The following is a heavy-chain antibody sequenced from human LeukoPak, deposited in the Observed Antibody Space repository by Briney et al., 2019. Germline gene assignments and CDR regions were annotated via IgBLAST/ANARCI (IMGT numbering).Heavy chain of an antibody. CDR2: IDTSTTYM. CDR1: GFTFSSYS. D-gene: IGHD7-27*01. J-gene: IGHJ2*01. V-gene: IGHV3-21*01. CDR3: AREAGTGERWYFDL. Sequence: KPGGSLRLSCAASGFTFSSYSMNWVRQAPGKGLEWVSSIDTSTTYMTYADSVKGRFTISRDNARNSLYLQMNSLRAEDTAVYYCAREAGTGERWYFDLWGRGTLVTVSS.